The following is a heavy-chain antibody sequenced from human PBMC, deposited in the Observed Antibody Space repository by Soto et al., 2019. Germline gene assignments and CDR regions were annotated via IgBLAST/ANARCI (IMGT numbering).Heavy chain of an antibody. CDR3: ARRRSSSWHFDY. V-gene: IGHV2-5*02. CDR2: IYWDDDK. Sequence: QITLKESGPTLVKPTQTLTLTCTFSGFSLSTSGEGVGWIRQPPGKALEWLILIYWDDDKRYSPSLKTRLTISKDXSKNQVVLTMTNMEPVDTATYYCARRRSSSWHFDYWGQGTLVTVSS. J-gene: IGHJ4*02. D-gene: IGHD6-13*01. CDR1: GFSLSTSGEG.